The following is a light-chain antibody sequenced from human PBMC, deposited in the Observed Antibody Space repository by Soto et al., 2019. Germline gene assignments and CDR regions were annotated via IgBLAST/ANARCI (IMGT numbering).Light chain of an antibody. J-gene: IGLJ1*01. Sequence: QSVLTQPASVSGSPGQSITISCTGTSSDVGNYKYVSWYQQHPGKAPKLMIYEVSNRPSGVSNRFSGSKSGNTASLTISGLQAEDETDYYCFSYTSIGPYVFGTGTTVTVL. CDR3: FSYTSIGPYV. CDR2: EVS. V-gene: IGLV2-14*01. CDR1: SSDVGNYKY.